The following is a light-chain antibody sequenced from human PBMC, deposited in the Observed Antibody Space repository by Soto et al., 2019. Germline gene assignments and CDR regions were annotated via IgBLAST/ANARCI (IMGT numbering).Light chain of an antibody. V-gene: IGKV3-20*01. CDR3: QQYGSSPLT. CDR1: QRIRNNY. CDR2: GAS. Sequence: EIVLTQSPGTLSLSPGERATFSCRASQRIRNNYLTWYQQRSGQAPRLLIYGASSRATGIPDRFSGSGSGTDFTLTISRLEPEDFAVYYCQQYGSSPLTFGGGTRVENK. J-gene: IGKJ4*01.